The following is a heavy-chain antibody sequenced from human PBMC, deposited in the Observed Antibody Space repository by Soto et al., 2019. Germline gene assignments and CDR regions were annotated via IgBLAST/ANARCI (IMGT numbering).Heavy chain of an antibody. CDR3: ARDLMVRVSIWSGSFDY. V-gene: IGHV1-18*04. CDR2: ISAYNGNT. J-gene: IGHJ4*02. CDR1: GYTFTSYG. Sequence: GDSGKGCLKACGYTFTSYGISLVRQAPGQGLEWMGWISAYNGNTNYAQKLQGRVTMTTDTSTSTAYMELRSLRSDDTAVYYCARDLMVRVSIWSGSFDYWGQGTLVTSPQ. D-gene: IGHD3-3*01.